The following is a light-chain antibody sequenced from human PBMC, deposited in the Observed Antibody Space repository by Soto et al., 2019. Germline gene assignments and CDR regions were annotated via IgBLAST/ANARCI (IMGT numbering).Light chain of an antibody. CDR3: QYYGSSVT. V-gene: IGKV3-20*01. J-gene: IGKJ4*01. CDR2: GTS. Sequence: EIVVTQSPGTLSLSPGERATLSCRASQSISNDHLAWYQQKPGQAPRLLIYGTSNRATCGIADRFSGSGSGTDFTLTISRLEPEDFAVYYCQYYGSSVTFAGGTKVEIK. CDR1: QSISNDH.